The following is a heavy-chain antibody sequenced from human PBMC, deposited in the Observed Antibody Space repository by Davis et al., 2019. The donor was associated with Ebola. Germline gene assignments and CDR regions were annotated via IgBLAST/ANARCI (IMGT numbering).Heavy chain of an antibody. D-gene: IGHD1-26*01. Sequence: GESLKISCEASRFNFRSYWMSWVRQAPGKGLEWVANINQDGSKKYYVGSVKGRFTVSRDNAKNSLYLQMSNLRAEETAIYYCARLYSGSFHFDYWGQGTLVTVSS. CDR2: INQDGSKK. J-gene: IGHJ4*02. V-gene: IGHV3-7*03. CDR1: RFNFRSYW. CDR3: ARLYSGSFHFDY.